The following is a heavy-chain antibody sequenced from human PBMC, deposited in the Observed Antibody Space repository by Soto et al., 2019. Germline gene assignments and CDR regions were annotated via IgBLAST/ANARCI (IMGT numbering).Heavy chain of an antibody. D-gene: IGHD2-2*01. Sequence: QVQLVESGGGVVQPGRSLRLSCAASGFTFSSYGMHWVRQAPGKGLEWVAVISYDGSNKYYADSVKGRFTISRDNSKNTLYLQMNSLRAEDTAVYYCAKAANEDIVVVPAAMGFFEYWGQGTLVTVSS. V-gene: IGHV3-30*18. CDR1: GFTFSSYG. J-gene: IGHJ4*02. CDR3: AKAANEDIVVVPAAMGFFEY. CDR2: ISYDGSNK.